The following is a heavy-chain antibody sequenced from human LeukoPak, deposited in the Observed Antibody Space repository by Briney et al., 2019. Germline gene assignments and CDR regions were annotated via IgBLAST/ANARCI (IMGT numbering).Heavy chain of an antibody. Sequence: PGGSLRLSCAASGFTFSSYSMNWVRQAPGKGLEWVSSISSSSYIYYADSVKGRFTISRDNAKNSLYLQMNSLRAEDTAVYYCAREGVTIFGVVISQYFDYWGQGTLVTVSS. CDR3: AREGVTIFGVVISQYFDY. J-gene: IGHJ4*02. CDR1: GFTFSSYS. CDR2: ISSSSYI. D-gene: IGHD3-3*01. V-gene: IGHV3-21*01.